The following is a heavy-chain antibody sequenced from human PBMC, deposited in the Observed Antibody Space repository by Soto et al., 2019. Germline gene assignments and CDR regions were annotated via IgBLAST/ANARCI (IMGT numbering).Heavy chain of an antibody. CDR3: ARDVQYCSGGSCPKFDAFDI. V-gene: IGHV3-74*01. J-gene: IGHJ3*02. Sequence: GGSLRLSCAASGFTFSSYWMHWVRQAPGKGLVWVSRINSDGSSTSYADSVKGRFTISRDNAKNTLYLQMNSLRAEDTAVYYCARDVQYCSGGSCPKFDAFDIWGQGTMVTVSS. D-gene: IGHD2-15*01. CDR1: GFTFSSYW. CDR2: INSDGSST.